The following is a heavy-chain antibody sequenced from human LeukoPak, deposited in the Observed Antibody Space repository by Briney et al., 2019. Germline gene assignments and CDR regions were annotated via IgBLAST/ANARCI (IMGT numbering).Heavy chain of an antibody. CDR1: GYTFTGYY. V-gene: IGHV1-2*02. Sequence: ASVKVSCKASGYTFTGYYMHWVRQAPGQGLEWMGWTNPNSGGTNYAQKFQGRVTMTRDTSISTAYMELSRLRSDDTAVYYCARAEYCSSTSCYPSSGWFHYFDYWGQGTLVTVSS. CDR3: ARAEYCSSTSCYPSSGWFHYFDY. CDR2: TNPNSGGT. J-gene: IGHJ4*02. D-gene: IGHD2-2*01.